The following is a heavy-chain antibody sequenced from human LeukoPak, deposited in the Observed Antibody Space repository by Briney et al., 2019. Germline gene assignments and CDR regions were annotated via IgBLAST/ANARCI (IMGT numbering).Heavy chain of an antibody. J-gene: IGHJ6*03. CDR3: AKPPDGSYYYMDV. Sequence: GGSLRLSCAASGFTFSSYGMHWVRQAPGKELEWVAFIRYDGSNKYYVDSVKGRFTISRDNSKNTLYLQMNSLRAEDTAVYYCAKPPDGSYYYMDVWGKGTTVTVSS. CDR2: IRYDGSNK. CDR1: GFTFSSYG. D-gene: IGHD1-26*01. V-gene: IGHV3-30*02.